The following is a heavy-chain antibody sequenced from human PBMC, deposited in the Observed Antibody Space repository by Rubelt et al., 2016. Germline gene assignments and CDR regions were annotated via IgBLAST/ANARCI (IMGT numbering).Heavy chain of an antibody. D-gene: IGHD3-22*01. CDR3: ARTIYDSSYYYNYFDY. CDR1: GLSLSTGGVA. CDR2: IFWDDDK. Sequence: QITLKESGPTLVKPTQTLTQTCTLSGLSLSTGGVAVGWIRQPPGKALEWLALIFWDDDKRYSPSLRSRLTITKDTSTNQVVLTVTNMDPVDTATYYCARTIYDSSYYYNYFDYWGQGTLVTVSS. V-gene: IGHV2-5*02. J-gene: IGHJ4*02.